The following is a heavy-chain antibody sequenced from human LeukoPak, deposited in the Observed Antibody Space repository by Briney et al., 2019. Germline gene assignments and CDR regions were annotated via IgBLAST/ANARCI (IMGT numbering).Heavy chain of an antibody. CDR1: GGSISSGDYS. D-gene: IGHD5-24*01. CDR2: NYHSGST. Sequence: PSETLSLTCAVSGGSISSGDYSWSGIRQPPGKGLEWIGYNYHSGSTYYNPSLKSRVTISVDRSKNLFSLKLSSVTAADTAVYYCARGGWLQDAFDIWGQGTMVTVSS. CDR3: ARGGWLQDAFDI. V-gene: IGHV4-30-2*01. J-gene: IGHJ3*02.